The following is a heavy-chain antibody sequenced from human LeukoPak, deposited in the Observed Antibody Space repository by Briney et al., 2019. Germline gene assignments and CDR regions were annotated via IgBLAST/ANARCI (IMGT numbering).Heavy chain of an antibody. CDR3: ARGPFRGYSGYDLGY. D-gene: IGHD5-12*01. V-gene: IGHV3-48*03. CDR1: GFTFSSYE. J-gene: IGHJ4*02. Sequence: GGSLRLSCAASGFTFSSYEMNWVRQAPGKGLEWVSYISSSGSTIYYADSVKGRFTISRDNAKNSLYLQMSSLRAEDTAVYYCARGPFRGYSGYDLGYWGQGTLVTVSS. CDR2: ISSSGSTI.